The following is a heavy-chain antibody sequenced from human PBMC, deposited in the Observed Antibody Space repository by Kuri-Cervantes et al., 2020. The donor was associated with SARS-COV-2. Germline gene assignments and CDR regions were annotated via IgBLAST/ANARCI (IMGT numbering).Heavy chain of an antibody. CDR1: GFTFSYYW. CDR2: INQDGSEK. J-gene: IGHJ4*02. CDR3: AKVRVARYTYGYGFDY. Sequence: GGSLRLSCAASGFTFSYYWMSWVRQAPGKGLEWVANINQDGSEKYYVGSVRGRFTVSRDTSKNTLFLQMNSLRAEDTAVYYCAKVRVARYTYGYGFDYWGQGTLVTVSS. V-gene: IGHV3-7*02. D-gene: IGHD5-18*01.